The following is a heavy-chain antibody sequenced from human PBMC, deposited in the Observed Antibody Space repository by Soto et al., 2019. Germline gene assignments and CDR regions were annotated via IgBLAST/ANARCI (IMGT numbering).Heavy chain of an antibody. V-gene: IGHV3-23*01. CDR1: GFTFSSYA. D-gene: IGHD3-22*01. CDR2: ISGSGSTI. Sequence: PGGSLRLSCAASGFTFSSYAVSWVRQAPGKGPEWISSISGSGSTIYYADSVKGRFTISRDNSKNTLYLQMSSLRAEDTAVYYCAKVFYYYHSSGYYYFDYCGQGPLVTVYS. J-gene: IGHJ4*02. CDR3: AKVFYYYHSSGYYYFDY.